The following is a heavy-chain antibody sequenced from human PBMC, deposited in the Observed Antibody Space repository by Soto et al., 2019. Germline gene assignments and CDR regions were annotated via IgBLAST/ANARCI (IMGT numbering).Heavy chain of an antibody. CDR2: INPSGGST. D-gene: IGHD5-12*01. CDR3: ARYSGGGYSRKYFQH. V-gene: IGHV1-46*01. J-gene: IGHJ1*01. Sequence: QVQLVQSGAEVKKPGASVKVSCKASGYTFTSYYMHWVRQAPGQGLEWMGIINPSGGSTSYAQKFQGRVTMTRDTSTSTVYMELSSLRSEDTAVYYCARYSGGGYSRKYFQHWGQGTLVTVSS. CDR1: GYTFTSYY.